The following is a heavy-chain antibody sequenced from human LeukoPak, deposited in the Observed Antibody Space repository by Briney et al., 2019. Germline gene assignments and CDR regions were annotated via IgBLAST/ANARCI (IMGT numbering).Heavy chain of an antibody. CDR1: GFTFTGYY. D-gene: IGHD3-10*01. CDR2: INPNNGDT. CDR3: ARGGSFDY. V-gene: IGHV1-2*02. Sequence: GASVKVSCKASGFTFTGYYIHWVRQAPGQGLEWMGWINPNNGDTNYAQKFQGRVTMTRDTSISTAYMELSSLRSEDTAVYYCARGGSFDYWGQGTLVTVSS. J-gene: IGHJ4*02.